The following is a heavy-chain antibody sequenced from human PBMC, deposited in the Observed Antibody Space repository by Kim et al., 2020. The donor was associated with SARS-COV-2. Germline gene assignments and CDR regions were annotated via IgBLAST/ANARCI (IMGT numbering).Heavy chain of an antibody. CDR2: INPNSGGT. CDR3: AREVGASSLNGD. V-gene: IGHV1-2*06. Sequence: ASVKVSCKASGYTFTGYYIHWVRQAPGQGLEWMGRINPNSGGTIYAQKFQGRVTMTRDTSISTAYMELSRLTSDDTAVYYCAREVGASSLNGDWGQGALVTVSS. D-gene: IGHD1-26*01. J-gene: IGHJ4*02. CDR1: GYTFTGYY.